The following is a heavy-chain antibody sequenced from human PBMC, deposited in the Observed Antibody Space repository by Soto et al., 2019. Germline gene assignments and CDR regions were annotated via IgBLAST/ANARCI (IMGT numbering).Heavy chain of an antibody. CDR3: ARNYWSRYCSSTSCYTAFDI. D-gene: IGHD2-2*02. CDR1: GYIIKNYW. J-gene: IGHJ3*02. V-gene: IGHV5-51*01. Sequence: PGESLKISCKASGYIIKNYWIGWVRQMPGQGLEWMGIIFPDDSDTRYSPSFQGQVTISADKSISTAYLQWSSLRSEDTAVYYCARNYWSRYCSSTSCYTAFDIWGQGTMVTVSS. CDR2: IFPDDSDT.